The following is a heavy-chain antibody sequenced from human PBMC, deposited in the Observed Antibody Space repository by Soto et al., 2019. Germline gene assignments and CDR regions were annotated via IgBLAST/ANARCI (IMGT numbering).Heavy chain of an antibody. CDR1: GFTFSLYS. D-gene: IGHD3-16*01. CDR2: ISRSSTGI. V-gene: IGHV3-48*02. Sequence: EVQLVESGGGLVQPGGSLRLSCAASGFTFSLYSMSWVRQAPGKGLEWVSYISRSSTGIHYADSVKGRFTISRDDATNAKHRQMNSGRDGDTAVYYCARAVTWGLDVWGQGTTVSFSS. CDR3: ARAVTWGLDV. J-gene: IGHJ6*02.